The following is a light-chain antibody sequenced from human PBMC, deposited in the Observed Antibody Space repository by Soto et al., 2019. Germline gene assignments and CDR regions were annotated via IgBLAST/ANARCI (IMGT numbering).Light chain of an antibody. CDR1: QGIRND. V-gene: IGKV1-6*01. CDR3: LQDYNYPRT. Sequence: AIQMTQSPSSLSASVGDRVTITCRASQGIRNDLGWYQQRPGKAPKLLIYAASSLQIGVSSRFSGSGSVTDFTFTISSLQPEDFATYYCLQDYNYPRTFGQGTKVDIK. CDR2: AAS. J-gene: IGKJ1*01.